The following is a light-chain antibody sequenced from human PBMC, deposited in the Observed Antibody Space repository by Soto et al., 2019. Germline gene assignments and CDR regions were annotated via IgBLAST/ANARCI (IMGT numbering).Light chain of an antibody. J-gene: IGLJ3*02. V-gene: IGLV1-51*01. Sequence: QSVLTQPPSVSAAPGQKVTISCSGSSSNIGNNYVTWYQQFPGTAPKLLIYDNNERPSGIPDRFSGSKSGTSATLGITGLQTGDEAYYFCGAWDSRLTSWMFGGGTKLTVL. CDR3: GAWDSRLTSWM. CDR1: SSNIGNNY. CDR2: DNN.